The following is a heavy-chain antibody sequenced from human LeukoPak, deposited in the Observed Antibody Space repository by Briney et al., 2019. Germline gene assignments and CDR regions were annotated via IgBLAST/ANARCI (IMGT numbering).Heavy chain of an antibody. CDR3: ASTAIVGANYYYYYMDV. Sequence: SVTVSCKASGGTFSSYAISWVRQAPGQGLEWMGGIIPIFGTANYAQKFQGRVTITTDESTSTAYMELSSLRSEDTAVYYCASTAIVGANYYYYYMDVWGKGTTVTVSS. CDR2: IIPIFGTA. CDR1: GGTFSSYA. D-gene: IGHD1-26*01. J-gene: IGHJ6*03. V-gene: IGHV1-69*05.